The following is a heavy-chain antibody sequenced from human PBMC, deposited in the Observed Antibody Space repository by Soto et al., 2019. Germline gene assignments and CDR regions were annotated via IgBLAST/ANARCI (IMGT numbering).Heavy chain of an antibody. CDR1: GDSVSSNSAA. J-gene: IGHJ3*02. D-gene: IGHD3-10*01. CDR2: TYYRSKWYN. Sequence: SQTLSLTCVISGDSVSSNSAAWNWIRQSPSRGLEWLGRTYYRSKWYNDYAVSVKSRITINPDTSKKQFSLQLNSVTPEDTAVYYCARETSRFGQILDALDICGQGTTVPVSS. V-gene: IGHV6-1*01. CDR3: ARETSRFGQILDALDI.